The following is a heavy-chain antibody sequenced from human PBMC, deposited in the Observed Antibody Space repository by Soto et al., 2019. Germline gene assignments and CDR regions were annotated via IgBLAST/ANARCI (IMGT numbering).Heavy chain of an antibody. Sequence: SVKVSCKASGGTFSSYAISWVRHAPGQGLEWMGGIIPIFGTANYAQKFQGRVTITADESTSTAYMELSSLRSEDTAVYYCAGVTIFGVVIALPQYYYYYGMDVWGQGTTVTVAS. J-gene: IGHJ6*02. CDR3: AGVTIFGVVIALPQYYYYYGMDV. V-gene: IGHV1-69*13. D-gene: IGHD3-3*01. CDR1: GGTFSSYA. CDR2: IIPIFGTA.